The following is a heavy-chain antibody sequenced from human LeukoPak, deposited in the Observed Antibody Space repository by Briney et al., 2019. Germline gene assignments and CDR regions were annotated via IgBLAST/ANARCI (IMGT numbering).Heavy chain of an antibody. CDR2: INPNSGGT. V-gene: IGHV1-2*06. D-gene: IGHD1-26*01. CDR1: GYTFTVYY. J-gene: IGHJ4*02. CDR3: ASVGSYSFSGVDYFDY. Sequence: ASVKVSCKASGYTFTVYYMHWVRQAPGQGLEWMGRINPNSGGTNYAQKFQGRVTMTRDTSISTAYMELSRLRSDDTAVYYCASVGSYSFSGVDYFDYWGQGTLVTVSS.